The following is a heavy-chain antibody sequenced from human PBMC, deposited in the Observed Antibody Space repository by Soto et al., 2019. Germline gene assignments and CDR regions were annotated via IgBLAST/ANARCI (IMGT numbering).Heavy chain of an antibody. Sequence: PGGSLRLSCAASGFTFSSYEMTWVRQAPGKGLEWVSYISSSGSTIYYADSVKGRFTISRDNAKNSLYLQMNSLRAEDTAVYYCARDHRRGDCFDYWGQGTLVTVSS. D-gene: IGHD2-15*01. J-gene: IGHJ4*02. V-gene: IGHV3-48*03. CDR1: GFTFSSYE. CDR2: ISSSGSTI. CDR3: ARDHRRGDCFDY.